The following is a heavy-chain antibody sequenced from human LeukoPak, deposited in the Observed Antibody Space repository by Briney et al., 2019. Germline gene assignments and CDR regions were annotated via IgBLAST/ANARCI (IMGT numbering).Heavy chain of an antibody. CDR2: ISSSGSTI. D-gene: IGHD3-22*01. Sequence: GGTLRLSCAASGFTFSSYGMSWVRQAPGKGLEWVSAISSSGSTIYYADSVKGRFTISRDNAKNSLYLQMNSLRAEDTAVYYCARLYRYYDSSGYYYVCYFDYWGQGTLVTVSS. CDR1: GFTFSSYG. CDR3: ARLYRYYDSSGYYYVCYFDY. J-gene: IGHJ4*02. V-gene: IGHV3-48*04.